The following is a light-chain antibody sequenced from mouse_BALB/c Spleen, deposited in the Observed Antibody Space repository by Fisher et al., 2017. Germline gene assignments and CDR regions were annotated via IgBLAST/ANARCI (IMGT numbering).Light chain of an antibody. Sequence: IVLTQTTAILSASPGEKVTMTCSASSSVSYMYRYQQKPGSSPKPWIYGTSNLASGVPARFSGSGSGTSYSLTISSMEAEDAATYYCQQWSSNPPTFGAGTKLELK. CDR3: QQWSSNPPT. V-gene: IGKV4-68*01. J-gene: IGKJ5*01. CDR2: GTS. CDR1: SSVSY.